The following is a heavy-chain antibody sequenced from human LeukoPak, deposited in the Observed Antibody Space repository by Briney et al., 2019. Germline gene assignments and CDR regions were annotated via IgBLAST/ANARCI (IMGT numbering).Heavy chain of an antibody. J-gene: IGHJ6*03. D-gene: IGHD3-16*01. Sequence: AAVKISCKASGYTFIDYYIHWVQQAPGKGLEWMGRLDPEDGDTIYSEKFHGRVTIIADTSTDTAYMELSSLRSEDTAVYYCATLGGVSPRAQDHNYDYMDVWGKGTTVTVSS. CDR1: GYTFIDYY. CDR2: LDPEDGDT. V-gene: IGHV1-69-2*01. CDR3: ATLGGVSPRAQDHNYDYMDV.